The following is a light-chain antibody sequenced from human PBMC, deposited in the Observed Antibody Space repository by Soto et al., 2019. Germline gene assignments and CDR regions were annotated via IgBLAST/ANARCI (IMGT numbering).Light chain of an antibody. Sequence: EIVLTQSPGTLSLSPGERATLSCRASQSVSSSYLACYQQKPGQAPRLLIYDASSRATGIPDRFSGSGSGTDFTLTISRLEPEDFAVYYCQQYGSSLYTFGQGTKLEIQ. V-gene: IGKV3-20*01. CDR3: QQYGSSLYT. J-gene: IGKJ2*01. CDR1: QSVSSSY. CDR2: DAS.